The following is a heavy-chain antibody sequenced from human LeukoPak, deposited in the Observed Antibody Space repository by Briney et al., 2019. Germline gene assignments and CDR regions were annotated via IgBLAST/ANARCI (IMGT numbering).Heavy chain of an antibody. J-gene: IGHJ4*02. CDR1: GFTFSSYS. D-gene: IGHD5-12*01. Sequence: GGSLRLSCAASGFTFSSYSMNWVRQAPGKGLEWVSSISSSSSYIYYTDSVKGRFTISRDNAKNSLYLQMNSLRAEDTAVYYCARKYGGYDYDYWGQGTLVTVSS. CDR2: ISSSSSYI. CDR3: ARKYGGYDYDY. V-gene: IGHV3-21*01.